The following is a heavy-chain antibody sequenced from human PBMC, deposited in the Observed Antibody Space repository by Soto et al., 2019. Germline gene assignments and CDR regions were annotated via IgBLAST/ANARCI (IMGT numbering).Heavy chain of an antibody. Sequence: SETLSLTCTVSGGSISSGGYYWSWIRQHPGKGLEWIGYIYYSGSTYYNPSLKSRVTISVDTSKNQFSLKLSSVTAADTAVYYCARAFRSPFYYYGSGSPSKPVPYYYYYMDVWGKGTTVTVSS. CDR3: ARAFRSPFYYYGSGSPSKPVPYYYYYMDV. CDR2: IYYSGST. D-gene: IGHD3-10*01. V-gene: IGHV4-31*03. J-gene: IGHJ6*03. CDR1: GGSISSGGYY.